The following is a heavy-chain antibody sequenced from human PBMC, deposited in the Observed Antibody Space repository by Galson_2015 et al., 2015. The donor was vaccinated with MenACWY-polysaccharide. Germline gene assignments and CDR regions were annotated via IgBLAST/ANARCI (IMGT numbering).Heavy chain of an antibody. CDR2: IYSGGST. Sequence: SLRLSCAASGFTVSSNYMSWVRQAPGKGLEWVSVIYSGGSTYYADSVKGRFTISRDNSKNTLYLQMNSLRAEDTAVYYCAREGGGSGRYYYGMDVWGQGTTVTVSS. CDR3: AREGGGSGRYYYGMDV. D-gene: IGHD3-10*01. V-gene: IGHV3-66*02. CDR1: GFTVSSNY. J-gene: IGHJ6*02.